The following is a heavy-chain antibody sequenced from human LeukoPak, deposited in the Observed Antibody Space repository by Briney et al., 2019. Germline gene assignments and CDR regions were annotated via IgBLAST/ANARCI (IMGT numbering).Heavy chain of an antibody. CDR1: GVTFSTYS. J-gene: IGHJ5*02. CDR2: ISASGAGT. D-gene: IGHD4-23*01. CDR3: AKRGVPEGLHDHGGNSVFDP. Sequence: GGSLRLSCAASGVTFSTYSMSWVRQAPGKGLEWVSAISASGAGTYYADSVKGRFTISRDNSKNTLYLQMNSLRAEDTAVFYCAKRGVPEGLHDHGGNSVFDPWGQGTLVTVSS. V-gene: IGHV3-23*01.